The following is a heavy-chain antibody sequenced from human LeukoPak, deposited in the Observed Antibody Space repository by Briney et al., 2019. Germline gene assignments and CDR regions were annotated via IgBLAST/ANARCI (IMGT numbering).Heavy chain of an antibody. J-gene: IGHJ4*02. CDR3: ARGWGWFGELSYYFDY. Sequence: PSETLSLTCTVSGGSISSSSYYWGWIRQPPGKGLEWIGSIYYSGSTYYNPSLKSRVTISVDTSKNQFSLKLSSVTAADTAVYYCARGWGWFGELSYYFDYWGQGTLVTVSS. CDR2: IYYSGST. D-gene: IGHD3-10*01. V-gene: IGHV4-39*07. CDR1: GGSISSSSYY.